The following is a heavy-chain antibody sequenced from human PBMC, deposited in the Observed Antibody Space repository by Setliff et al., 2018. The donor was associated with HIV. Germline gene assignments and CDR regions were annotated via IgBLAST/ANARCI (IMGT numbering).Heavy chain of an antibody. V-gene: IGHV4-34*12. D-gene: IGHD2-21*02. CDR2: VLYNGGT. J-gene: IGHJ4*02. Sequence: SETLSLTCTIYGGSFSGNHWSWIRQSPGNGLEWIGEVLYNGGTRYNPSLENRVSMSVDTSKNQFSLKLLSVTAADTAVYYCAISIVGVTSEMYWAQGTLVTVSS. CDR3: AISIVGVTSEMY. CDR1: GGSFSGNH.